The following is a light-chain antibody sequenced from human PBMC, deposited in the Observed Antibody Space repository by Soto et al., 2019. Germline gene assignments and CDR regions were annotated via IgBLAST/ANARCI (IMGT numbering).Light chain of an antibody. V-gene: IGKV3-15*01. CDR1: QGVTTN. CDR3: QLYGISPH. Sequence: EIVMTQSPDTLSVSPGERATLTCRAGQGVTTNFAWYQQKSGQSPRLLIYGASARATGIPARFSGSASGTDFTLTINRLEPEDFAVYYCQLYGISPHFGQGTRLEIK. CDR2: GAS. J-gene: IGKJ5*01.